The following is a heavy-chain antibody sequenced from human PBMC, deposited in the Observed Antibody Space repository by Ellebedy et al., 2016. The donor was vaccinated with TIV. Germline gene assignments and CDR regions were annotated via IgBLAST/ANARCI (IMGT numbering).Heavy chain of an antibody. J-gene: IGHJ4*02. CDR3: ATSTSSACWESADS. D-gene: IGHD1-26*01. Sequence: SETLSLXCTVSGDSVNSPSYWGWIRQSPGKGLEWVASLDKSGSTYYNPSLNGRVTISLDSSKNQFSLRLSSVTTADTAMYFCATSTSSACWESADSWGQGTLVTVSS. CDR1: GDSVNSPSY. CDR2: LDKSGST. V-gene: IGHV4-38-2*02.